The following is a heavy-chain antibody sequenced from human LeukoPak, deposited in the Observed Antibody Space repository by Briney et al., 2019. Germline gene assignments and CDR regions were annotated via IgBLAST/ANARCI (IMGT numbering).Heavy chain of an antibody. D-gene: IGHD6-19*01. CDR3: ARGAVDYFDY. V-gene: IGHV4-4*07. J-gene: IGHJ4*02. CDR2: IHTSGGA. CDR1: GASISSYY. Sequence: SETLSLTCTVSGASISSYYWSWIRQPAGKGLEWIGRIHTSGGADYNPSLKSRFIMSVDTSKNQFSLKLSSVTAADTAVYYCARGAVDYFDYWGQGTLVTVSS.